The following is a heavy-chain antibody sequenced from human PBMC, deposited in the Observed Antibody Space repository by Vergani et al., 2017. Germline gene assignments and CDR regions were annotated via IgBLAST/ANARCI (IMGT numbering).Heavy chain of an antibody. Sequence: EVQLVESGGGLVKPGGSLRLSCAASGFTFSNAWMSWVRQAPGKGLEWVGRIKSKTDGGTTDYAAPVKGRFTISRDDSKNTLYLQMNSLKTEDTAVYYCTTDPYYYDSSGYLLMGYGMDVWGQGTTVTVSS. CDR3: TTDPYYYDSSGYLLMGYGMDV. D-gene: IGHD3-22*01. CDR2: IKSKTDGGTT. J-gene: IGHJ6*02. CDR1: GFTFSNAW. V-gene: IGHV3-15*01.